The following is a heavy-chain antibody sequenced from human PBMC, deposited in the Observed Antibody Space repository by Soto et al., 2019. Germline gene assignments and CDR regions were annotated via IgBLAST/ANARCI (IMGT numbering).Heavy chain of an antibody. CDR3: ARALGIPNWFDP. J-gene: IGHJ5*02. D-gene: IGHD7-27*01. CDR2: IYYSGST. Sequence: PSETLSLTCTVSGGSISIGGYYWSCIRQHPGKGLEWIGYIYYSGSTYYNPSLKSRVTISVDTSKNQFSLKLSPVTAADTAVYYCARALGIPNWFDPWGQGTLVTVSS. V-gene: IGHV4-31*03. CDR1: GGSISIGGYY.